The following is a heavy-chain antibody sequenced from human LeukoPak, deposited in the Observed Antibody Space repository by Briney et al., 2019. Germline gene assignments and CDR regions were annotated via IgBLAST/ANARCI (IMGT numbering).Heavy chain of an antibody. J-gene: IGHJ6*04. CDR1: GFTFSSYA. D-gene: IGHD5-18*01. CDR3: ARDLGYSYGTPYFYYGMDV. CDR2: ISHDGSNK. V-gene: IGHV3-30*04. Sequence: HSGGSLRLSCSASGFTFSSYAMHWVRHAPGKGLEWVAVISHDGSNKYYADFVKGRFTISRDNSKHPRDLQMNSLRAEVTAVYYCARDLGYSYGTPYFYYGMDVWGKGTTVTVSS.